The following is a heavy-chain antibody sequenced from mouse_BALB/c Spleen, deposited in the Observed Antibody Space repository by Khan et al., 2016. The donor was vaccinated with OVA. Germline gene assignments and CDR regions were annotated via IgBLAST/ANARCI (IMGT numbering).Heavy chain of an antibody. V-gene: IGHV9-4*02. CDR3: ARGEAAFNRSDGGAMDS. Sequence: QIQLVQSGPELKKPGETVRISCKASGYTFTTAGMQWVQKMPGKGLKWIGWINTHSGVPKYAEDFKGRFVFSLETSASTAYLQITNLKNEDTATYLCARGEAAFNRSDGGAMDSWGQGTSVTVSS. CDR2: INTHSGVP. CDR1: GYTFTTAG. J-gene: IGHJ4*01.